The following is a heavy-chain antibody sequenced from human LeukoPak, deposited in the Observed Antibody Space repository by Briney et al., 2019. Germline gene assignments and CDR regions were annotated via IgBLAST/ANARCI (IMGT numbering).Heavy chain of an antibody. J-gene: IGHJ5*02. V-gene: IGHV4-59*06. Sequence: SETLSLTCTVSGASVSSNYWSWIRQSAAKGLEWIGYIYYSGSTYYNPSLKSRVTISVDTSKNQFSLKLSSVTAADTAVYYCARVRQQRRGGWFDPWGQGTLVTVSS. CDR1: GASVSSNY. CDR3: ARVRQQRRGGWFDP. D-gene: IGHD6-25*01. CDR2: IYYSGST.